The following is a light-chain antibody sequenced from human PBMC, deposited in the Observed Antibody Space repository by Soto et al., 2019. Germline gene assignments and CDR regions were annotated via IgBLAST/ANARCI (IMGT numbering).Light chain of an antibody. CDR2: AAS. CDR3: QQSYSTPQT. Sequence: DIQMTQSPSSLSASVGDRVTITCRASQSISSYLNWYQQKPGKAPKLLIYAASSLQSGVPSRFSGSGSGTDFTLTINSLQPEDFPTYYCQQSYSTPQTFGQGTKVEIK. J-gene: IGKJ1*01. V-gene: IGKV1-39*01. CDR1: QSISSY.